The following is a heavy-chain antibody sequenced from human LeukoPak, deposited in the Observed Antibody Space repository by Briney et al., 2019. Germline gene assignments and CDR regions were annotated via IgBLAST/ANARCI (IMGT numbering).Heavy chain of an antibody. CDR1: GGSISSSSYY. V-gene: IGHV4-39*07. D-gene: IGHD1-26*01. J-gene: IGHJ4*02. Sequence: SETLSLTCTVSGGSISSSSYYWGWIRQPPGKGLEWIGSIYFSGTTYYNPSLKSRVSISVDTSKNQFSLRLSSVTAADTAVYFCARALFRGSYRDFDYWGRGTLVTVSS. CDR2: IYFSGTT. CDR3: ARALFRGSYRDFDY.